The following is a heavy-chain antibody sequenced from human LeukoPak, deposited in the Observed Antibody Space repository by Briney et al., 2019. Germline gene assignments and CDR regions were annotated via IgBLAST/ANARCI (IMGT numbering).Heavy chain of an antibody. Sequence: SQTLSLTCAVYGGSFSAYYWNWIRQSPGKGLEWIGEINHSGSTKYNPSLKSRVTISVDKPKNQFSLRLNPVTAADAAVYYCASRPFHYGFRTHFDSWGQGTLVTVSS. J-gene: IGHJ4*02. CDR2: INHSGST. D-gene: IGHD3-10*01. V-gene: IGHV4-34*01. CDR3: ASRPFHYGFRTHFDS. CDR1: GGSFSAYY.